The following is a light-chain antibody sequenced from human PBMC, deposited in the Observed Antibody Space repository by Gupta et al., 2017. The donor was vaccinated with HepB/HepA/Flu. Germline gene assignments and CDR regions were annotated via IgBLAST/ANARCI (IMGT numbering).Light chain of an antibody. Sequence: ETVFTHSPATLPLSPGERATLSCRASQIVGSYLAWYQQKPGQAPRLLIYDASNRATDIPARFSGSGSGTDFTLTISSLGPEDFAVYFCQRSNNWPRGYTFGQGTKLEIK. CDR3: QRSNNWPRGYT. J-gene: IGKJ2*01. CDR2: DAS. CDR1: QIVGSY. V-gene: IGKV3-11*01.